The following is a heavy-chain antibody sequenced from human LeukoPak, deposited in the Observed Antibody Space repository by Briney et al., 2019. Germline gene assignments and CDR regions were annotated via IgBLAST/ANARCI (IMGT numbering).Heavy chain of an antibody. CDR1: GFTFSSHS. CDR3: ARDCSGGSCYGISDAFDI. V-gene: IGHV3-21*01. Sequence: PGGSLRLSCAASGFTFSSHSMNWVRQAPGKGLEWVSSISSSSSYIYYADSVKGRFTISRDNAKNSLYLQMNSLRAEDTAVYYCARDCSGGSCYGISDAFDIWGQGTMVTVSS. J-gene: IGHJ3*02. D-gene: IGHD2-15*01. CDR2: ISSSSSYI.